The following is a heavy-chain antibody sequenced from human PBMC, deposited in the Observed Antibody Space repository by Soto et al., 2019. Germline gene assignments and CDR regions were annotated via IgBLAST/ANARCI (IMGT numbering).Heavy chain of an antibody. CDR3: AIEHRAAVDTASRGRAFDI. D-gene: IGHD5-18*01. CDR1: GFTFSSYG. V-gene: IGHV3-30*03. Sequence: QVQLVESGGGVVQPGRSLRLSCAAPGFTFSSYGMHWVRQAPGKGLEWVAVISDDGSNKYYADSVKGRFTISRDNSKNTLYLQMTGLGAEDTAVYYCAIEHRAAVDTASRGRAFDIWGQGTMVTVSS. J-gene: IGHJ3*02. CDR2: ISDDGSNK.